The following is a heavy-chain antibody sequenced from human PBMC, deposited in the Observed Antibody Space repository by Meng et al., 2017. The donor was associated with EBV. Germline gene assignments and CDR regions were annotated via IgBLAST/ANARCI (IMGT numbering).Heavy chain of an antibody. CDR1: GGSFVGYY. CDR2: INHSGST. CDR3: ARGRWLQPGSYFDY. Sequence: QLQLQQWCAGLLKPPATLSLTCAVYGGSFVGYYGSWIRHPPGKGLKWIGEINHSGSTNYNPSLKSRVTISVDTSKNQFSLKLSSVTAADTAVYYCARGRWLQPGSYFDYWGQGTLVTVSS. D-gene: IGHD5-24*01. J-gene: IGHJ4*02. V-gene: IGHV4-34*01.